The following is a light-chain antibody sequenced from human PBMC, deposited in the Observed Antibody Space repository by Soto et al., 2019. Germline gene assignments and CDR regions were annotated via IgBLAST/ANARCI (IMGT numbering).Light chain of an antibody. J-gene: IGLJ3*02. Sequence: QSALTQPASVSGSPGQSITISCTGTSSDVGGYNYVSWYQQRPGKAPKLMIYEVSNRPSGVSNRFSGSKSGNTASLTISGLQAEDEADYYCSSHTSSSTPWVFGGGTKLTVL. CDR1: SSDVGGYNY. CDR2: EVS. CDR3: SSHTSSSTPWV. V-gene: IGLV2-14*01.